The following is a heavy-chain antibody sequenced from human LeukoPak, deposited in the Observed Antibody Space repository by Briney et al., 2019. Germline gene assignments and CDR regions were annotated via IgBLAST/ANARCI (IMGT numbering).Heavy chain of an antibody. J-gene: IGHJ4*02. D-gene: IGHD3-3*01. V-gene: IGHV3-23*01. CDR3: AKHHYDFWSGSIN. Sequence: GGSLRLSCAASGFTFSSYAMGWVRQAPGKGLEWVSAISGSGGSTYYADSVKGRFTISRDNSKNTLYLQMNSLRAEDTAVYYCAKHHYDFWSGSINWGQGTLVTVSS. CDR1: GFTFSSYA. CDR2: ISGSGGST.